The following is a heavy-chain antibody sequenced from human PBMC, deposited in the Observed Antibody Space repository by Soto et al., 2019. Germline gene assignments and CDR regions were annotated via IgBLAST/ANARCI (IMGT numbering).Heavy chain of an antibody. Sequence: QVQLVQSGAEVKKPGASVKVSCKASGYTFTSYGISWVRQAPGQGLEWMGWISAYNGNTNDAQKLQGRVTMTTDTSASTAIMELRGVRSVDTAVSYGAVDRAYYSDCWGQGTLVTVSS. D-gene: IGHD3-10*01. CDR1: GYTFTSYG. CDR3: AVDRAYYSDC. V-gene: IGHV1-18*01. CDR2: ISAYNGNT. J-gene: IGHJ4*02.